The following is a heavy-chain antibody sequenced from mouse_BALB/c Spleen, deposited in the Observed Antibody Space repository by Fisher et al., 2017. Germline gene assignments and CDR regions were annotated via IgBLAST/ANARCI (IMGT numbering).Heavy chain of an antibody. D-gene: IGHD1-2*01. J-gene: IGHJ2*01. V-gene: IGHV5-12-1*01. CDR3: ARQITTATLFDY. Sequence: RFTISRDNAKNTLYLQMSSLKSEDTAMYYCARQITTATLFDYWGQGTTLTVSS.